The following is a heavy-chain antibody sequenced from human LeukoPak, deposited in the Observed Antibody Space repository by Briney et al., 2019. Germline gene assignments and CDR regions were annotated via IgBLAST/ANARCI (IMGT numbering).Heavy chain of an antibody. J-gene: IGHJ4*02. CDR1: GSSFTSDW. V-gene: IGHV5-51*01. CDR2: IYPGDSDT. CDR3: ARLWVATLDS. D-gene: IGHD5-12*01. Sequence: GESLKISCQGSGSSFTSDWIGWVRQVPGKGLECMGIIYPGDSDTRYSPSFQGQVTISADKSISTAYLQWSSLKASDTAMYYCARLWVATLDSWGQGTLVTASS.